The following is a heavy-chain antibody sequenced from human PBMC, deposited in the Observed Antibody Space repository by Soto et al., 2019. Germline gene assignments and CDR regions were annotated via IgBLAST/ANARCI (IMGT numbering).Heavy chain of an antibody. V-gene: IGHV4-59*01. J-gene: IGHJ4*02. Sequence: PSETLSLTCTVSGGSTRNYYWSWIRQPPGKGLEWIGYVYYTGSTNYIPSLESRVTISVDPSNRQFSLTLNSVTAADTAIYYCARTIHSGSFSQLDYWGQGIQVTVS. CDR1: GGSTRNYY. CDR2: VYYTGST. CDR3: ARTIHSGSFSQLDY. D-gene: IGHD1-26*01.